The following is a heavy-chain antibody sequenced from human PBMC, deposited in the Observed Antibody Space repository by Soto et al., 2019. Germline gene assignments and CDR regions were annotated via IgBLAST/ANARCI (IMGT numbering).Heavy chain of an antibody. J-gene: IGHJ6*02. D-gene: IGHD5-18*01. Sequence: PSETLSLTCTVSGGSISSGGYYWSWIRQHPGKGLEWIGYIYYSTYYNPSLKSRVTISVDTSKNQFSLKLSSVTAADTAVYYCARASPVVTDVWGQGTTVTVSS. CDR2: IYYST. CDR3: ARASPVVTDV. V-gene: IGHV4-30-4*08. CDR1: GGSISSGGYY.